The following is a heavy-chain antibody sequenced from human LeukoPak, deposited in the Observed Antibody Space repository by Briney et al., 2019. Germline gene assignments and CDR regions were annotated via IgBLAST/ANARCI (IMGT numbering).Heavy chain of an antibody. CDR1: GSRFTNYW. D-gene: IGHD5-12*01. J-gene: IGHJ4*02. Sequence: PGESLKISCKGSGSRFTNYWIGWVRQMPGKGLEWMGIIYPGDSDTRYSPSFQGQVTISADKSINTAYLQWSSLKASDTAMYYCARREYSAYDSLKSYFDYWGQGTLVTVSS. V-gene: IGHV5-51*01. CDR3: ARREYSAYDSLKSYFDY. CDR2: IYPGDSDT.